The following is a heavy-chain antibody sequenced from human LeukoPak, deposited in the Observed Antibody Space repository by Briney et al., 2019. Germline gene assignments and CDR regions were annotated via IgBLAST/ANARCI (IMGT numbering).Heavy chain of an antibody. CDR2: IRHVGSNE. CDR1: GFAFSNYG. CDR3: VKDWGVLPDYTADGFDI. D-gene: IGHD3-10*01. Sequence: GGSLRLSCVASGFAFSNYGMHWVRQAPGKGLEWVAFIRHVGSNEYYADSVRGRFAISRDNSQNTLHLQMNILRVEDTAVYYCVKDWGVLPDYTADGFDIWGSGTMVTVSS. V-gene: IGHV3-30*02. J-gene: IGHJ3*02.